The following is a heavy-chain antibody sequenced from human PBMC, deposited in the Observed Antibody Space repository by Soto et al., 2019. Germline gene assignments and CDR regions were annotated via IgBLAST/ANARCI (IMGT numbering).Heavy chain of an antibody. J-gene: IGHJ5*02. CDR3: ASQNAITMIAYTGWFDP. CDR2: IYYSGST. Sequence: SETLSLTCTVSGGSISSGDYYWSWIRQPPGKGLEWIGYIYYSGSTYYNPSLKSRVTISVDTSKNQFSLKLSSVTAADTAVYYCASQNAITMIAYTGWFDPWGQGTLVTVSS. V-gene: IGHV4-30-4*01. CDR1: GGSISSGDYY. D-gene: IGHD3-22*01.